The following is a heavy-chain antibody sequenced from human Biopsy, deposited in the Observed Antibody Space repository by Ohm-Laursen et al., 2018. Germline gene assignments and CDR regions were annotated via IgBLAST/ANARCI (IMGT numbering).Heavy chain of an antibody. CDR2: ISYDGSKT. CDR1: GFTFSNSD. D-gene: IGHD2/OR15-2a*01. Sequence: SLRLSCTASGFTFSNSDMHWVRQAPGKGLEWVAAISYDGSKTDYEDSVKGRLNISRDNSKNTLDLQMSSLRVEDTAVYFCAKDKGTFNFYYYGMDVWGQGTPVTVSS. J-gene: IGHJ6*02. CDR3: AKDKGTFNFYYYGMDV. V-gene: IGHV3-30*18.